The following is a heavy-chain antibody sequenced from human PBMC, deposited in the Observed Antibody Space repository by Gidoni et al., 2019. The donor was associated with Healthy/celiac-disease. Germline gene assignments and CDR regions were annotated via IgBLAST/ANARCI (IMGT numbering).Heavy chain of an antibody. D-gene: IGHD3-10*01. CDR2: ISGSGGNT. V-gene: IGHV3-23*01. Sequence: EVQLLESGGGLVQPGGSLRLSCAASGFTFSRYAMAWVRQASGKGLEWVSGISGSGGNTYYADSVKGRFTISRDNSKNTLYLQMNSLRAEDTAVYYCAKVRSGPYYYYGMDVWGQGTTVTVSS. J-gene: IGHJ6*02. CDR3: AKVRSGPYYYYGMDV. CDR1: GFTFSRYA.